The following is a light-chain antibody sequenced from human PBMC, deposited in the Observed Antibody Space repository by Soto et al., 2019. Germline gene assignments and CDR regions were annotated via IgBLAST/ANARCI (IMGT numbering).Light chain of an antibody. CDR1: QSVLYNSTTKNY. CDR2: WAS. V-gene: IGKV4-1*01. J-gene: IGKJ2*01. CDR3: QQYYSTPYT. Sequence: DIVMTQSPDSLAVSLGERATIKCKSSQSVLYNSTTKNYLAWYQQKPGQPPKLLIYWASTRESGVPDRFSGSGAGTDFTLTISSLQAEDVAVYYCQQYYSTPYTFGQGTKLEIK.